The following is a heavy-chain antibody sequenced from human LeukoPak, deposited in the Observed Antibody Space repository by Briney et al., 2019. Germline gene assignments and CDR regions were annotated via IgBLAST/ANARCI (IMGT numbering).Heavy chain of an antibody. CDR3: ARSTGPIDY. Sequence: SQTLSLTCAISGDIVSSNSAAWNWIRQSPSRGLEWLGRTYYRSKWYTYYAVSVKSRISINRDTSKNQISPQLNSVTPEDTAVYYCARSTGPIDYWGQGTLVTVSS. D-gene: IGHD1-1*01. V-gene: IGHV6-1*01. CDR2: TYYRSKWYT. CDR1: GDIVSSNSAA. J-gene: IGHJ4*02.